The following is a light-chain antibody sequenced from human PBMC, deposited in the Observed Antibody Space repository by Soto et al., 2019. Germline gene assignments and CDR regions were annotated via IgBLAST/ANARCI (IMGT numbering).Light chain of an antibody. CDR3: QQYQSYPIT. CDR1: QNIITY. V-gene: IGKV1-5*03. Sequence: DIQMTQSPSTLSASVGDRVTITCRASQNIITYLAWYQQKPGKAPKFLIYQASSLQSGVPSRFSGSGSETEFSLTISSLQPDDFATYYCQQYQSYPITFGGGTKVEIK. CDR2: QAS. J-gene: IGKJ4*01.